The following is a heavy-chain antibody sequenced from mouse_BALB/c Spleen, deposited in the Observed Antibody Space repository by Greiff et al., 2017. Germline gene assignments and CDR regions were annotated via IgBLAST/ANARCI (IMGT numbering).Heavy chain of an antibody. CDR3: ARDYGNQAWFAY. V-gene: IGHV5-4*02. Sequence: EVQVVESGGGLVKPGGSLKLSCAASGFTFSDYYMYWVRQTPEKRLEWVATISDGGSYTYYPDSVKGRFTISRDNAKNNLYLQMSSLKSEDTAMYYCARDYGNQAWFAYWGQGTLVTVSA. J-gene: IGHJ3*01. CDR2: ISDGGSYT. CDR1: GFTFSDYY. D-gene: IGHD2-1*01.